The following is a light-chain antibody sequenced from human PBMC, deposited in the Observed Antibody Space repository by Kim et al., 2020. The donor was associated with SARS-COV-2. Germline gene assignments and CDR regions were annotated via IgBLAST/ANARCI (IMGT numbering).Light chain of an antibody. V-gene: IGLV1-51*01. CDR2: DNN. CDR3: GTWDTSLSGVV. CDR1: TSNIGNHY. Sequence: QSVLTQPPSVSAAPGQKVTISCSGSTSNIGNHYVSWYQQIPGTAPKLLIYDNNERPSGIPDRFSGSKSGTSATLGITGLQTGDEADYYCGTWDTSLSGVVFGGGTQLTVL. J-gene: IGLJ2*01.